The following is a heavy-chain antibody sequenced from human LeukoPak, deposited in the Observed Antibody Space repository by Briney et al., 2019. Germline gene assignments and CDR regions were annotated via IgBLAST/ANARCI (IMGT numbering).Heavy chain of an antibody. CDR3: SREGYSGSVTHKGNDY. D-gene: IGHD3-10*01. CDR2: IRSKAYGGTT. CDR1: GFTFGDYG. J-gene: IGHJ4*02. V-gene: IGHV3-49*04. Sequence: GGSLRLSCTASGFTFGDYGMTWVRQAPGKGLEWVGFIRSKAYGGTTEYAASVKGRFTISRDDSKSIAYLQMNSLKIEDTAVYYCSREGYSGSVTHKGNDYWGQGTLVTVPS.